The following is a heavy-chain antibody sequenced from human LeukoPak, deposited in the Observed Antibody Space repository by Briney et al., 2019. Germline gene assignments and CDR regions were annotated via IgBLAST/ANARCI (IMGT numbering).Heavy chain of an antibody. D-gene: IGHD3-10*01. CDR2: IYSSGST. CDR3: AGFPSYFTMVRGVISAIDY. V-gene: IGHV4-61*02. J-gene: IGHJ4*02. Sequence: SETLSLTCTVSGGSISSGSYYWNWIRQPAGKGLEWIGRIYSSGSTNYNPSLKSRVTISVDTSKNQFSLKLSSVTAADTAVYYCAGFPSYFTMVRGVISAIDYWGQGTLVTVSS. CDR1: GGSISSGSYY.